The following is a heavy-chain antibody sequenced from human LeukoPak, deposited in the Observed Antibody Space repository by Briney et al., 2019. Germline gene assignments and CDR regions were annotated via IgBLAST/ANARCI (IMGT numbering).Heavy chain of an antibody. CDR2: IYYSGST. CDR3: ARESVVPAANY. V-gene: IGHV4-59*12. J-gene: IGHJ4*02. D-gene: IGHD2-2*01. Sequence: SETLSLTCTVSGGSISSYYWSWIRQPPGKGLEWIGYIYYSGSTNYNPSLKSRVTISVDTSKNQFSLKLSSVTAADTAVYYCARESVVPAANYWGQGTLVTVSS. CDR1: GGSISSYY.